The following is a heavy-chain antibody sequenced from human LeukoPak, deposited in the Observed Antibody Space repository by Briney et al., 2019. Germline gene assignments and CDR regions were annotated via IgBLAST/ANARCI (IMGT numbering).Heavy chain of an antibody. D-gene: IGHD4-17*01. CDR2: MNPNSGNT. Sequence: GASVKVSCKASGYTFTSYDINWVRQATGQGLEWMGWMNPNSGNTGYAQKFQGRVTMTRDTSISTAYMELSRLRSDDTAVYYCARALPIDYGDYVHYYYGMDVWGQGTTVTVSS. CDR3: ARALPIDYGDYVHYYYGMDV. J-gene: IGHJ6*02. V-gene: IGHV1-8*01. CDR1: GYTFTSYD.